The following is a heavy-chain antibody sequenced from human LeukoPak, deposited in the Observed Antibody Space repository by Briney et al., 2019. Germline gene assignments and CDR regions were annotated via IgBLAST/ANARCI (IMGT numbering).Heavy chain of an antibody. V-gene: IGHV4-34*01. CDR2: INHGAST. CDR1: GGSFSGYY. Sequence: TSETLSLTCAVYGGSFSGYYWSWIRQPPGKGLEWIGEINHGASTNYNPSLKSRVTISVDTSKNQFSLKLSSVTAADTAVYYCARHGNYYYYYYMDVWGKGTTVTVSS. J-gene: IGHJ6*03. D-gene: IGHD4-23*01. CDR3: ARHGNYYYYYYMDV.